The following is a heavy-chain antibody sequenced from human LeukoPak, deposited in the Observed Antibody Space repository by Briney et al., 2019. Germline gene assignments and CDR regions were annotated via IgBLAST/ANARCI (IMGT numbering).Heavy chain of an antibody. D-gene: IGHD3-22*01. V-gene: IGHV4-59*08. CDR1: GGSISSYY. Sequence: SETLSLTCTVSGGSISSYYWSWSRQPPGKGLEWIGYIYYSGSTNYNPSLKSRVTISVDTSKNQFSLKLSSVTAAVTAVYYCARQSYYDTSGYSKNWFDPWGQGTLVTVSS. CDR3: ARQSYYDTSGYSKNWFDP. CDR2: IYYSGST. J-gene: IGHJ5*02.